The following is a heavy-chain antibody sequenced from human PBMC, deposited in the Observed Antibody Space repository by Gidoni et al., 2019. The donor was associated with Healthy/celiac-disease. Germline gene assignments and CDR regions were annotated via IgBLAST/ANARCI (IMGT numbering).Heavy chain of an antibody. V-gene: IGHV4-39*07. CDR2: LYYSGST. J-gene: IGHJ4*02. Sequence: QLQLQESGPGLVNPSGTLSLTSAVPGGLISSSSYYWGWIRQPPGKGLECIGSLYYSGSTYYNPSLKSRVTISVDTSKNQFSLKLSSVTAADTAVYYCASNTVGASDYWGQGTLVTVSS. CDR1: GGLISSSSYY. CDR3: ASNTVGASDY. D-gene: IGHD1-26*01.